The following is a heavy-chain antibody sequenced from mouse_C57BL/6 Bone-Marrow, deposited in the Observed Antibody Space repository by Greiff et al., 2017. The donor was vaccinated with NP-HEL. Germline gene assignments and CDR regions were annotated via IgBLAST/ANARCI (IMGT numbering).Heavy chain of an antibody. CDR2: IWRGGST. J-gene: IGHJ4*01. CDR1: GFSLTSYG. CDR3: AKKDGYYFYAMDY. D-gene: IGHD2-3*01. V-gene: IGHV2-5*01. Sequence: QVQLKESGPGLVQPSQSLSITCTVSGFSLTSYGVHWVRQSPGKGLEWLGVIWRGGSTDYNAAFMSRLSITKDNSKSQVFFKMNSLQADDTAIYYCAKKDGYYFYAMDYWGQGTSVTVSS.